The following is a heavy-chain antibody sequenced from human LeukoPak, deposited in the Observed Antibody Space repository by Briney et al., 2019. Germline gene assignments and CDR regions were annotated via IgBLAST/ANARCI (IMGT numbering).Heavy chain of an antibody. J-gene: IGHJ4*02. D-gene: IGHD6-13*01. Sequence: SETLSLTCTVSGGSLSSYYWSWIRQPPGKGLEWIGYIYYSGSTNYKPSLKSRVTISVDTSKNQFSLKLSSVTAADTAVYYCAKSSSWLTPLDYWGQGTLVTVSS. CDR3: AKSSSWLTPLDY. V-gene: IGHV4-59*01. CDR2: IYYSGST. CDR1: GGSLSSYY.